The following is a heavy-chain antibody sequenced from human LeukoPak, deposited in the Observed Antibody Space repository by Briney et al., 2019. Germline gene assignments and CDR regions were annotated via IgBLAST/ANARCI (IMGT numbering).Heavy chain of an antibody. J-gene: IGHJ4*02. CDR1: GYTFTGYD. Sequence: EASVKVSCKASGYTFTGYDMHWVRQAPGQGLEWMGRISPNSGGTNYAQRFQGRVTMTRDTSIDTAYMELSRLRSYDTAVYFCARRRGLYYFDYWGQGTLVTVSS. CDR2: ISPNSGGT. D-gene: IGHD2-8*01. CDR3: ARRRGLYYFDY. V-gene: IGHV1-2*06.